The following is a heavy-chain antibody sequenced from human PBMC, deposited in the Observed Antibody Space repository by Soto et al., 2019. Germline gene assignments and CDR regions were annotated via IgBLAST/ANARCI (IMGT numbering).Heavy chain of an antibody. V-gene: IGHV1-69*01. Sequence: QVQLVQSGAEVKKPGSSVKVSCKASGGTFNNYPITWVRQAPGEGLEWMGGSIPIFGTAKYGQKFQGRVTISVDESTSTAYMELSSLRSEDTAVYYCARGRGYSGDDHYYYFDMDVWGQGTTVTVSS. CDR2: SIPIFGTA. D-gene: IGHD5-12*01. CDR1: GGTFNNYP. CDR3: ARGRGYSGDDHYYYFDMDV. J-gene: IGHJ6*02.